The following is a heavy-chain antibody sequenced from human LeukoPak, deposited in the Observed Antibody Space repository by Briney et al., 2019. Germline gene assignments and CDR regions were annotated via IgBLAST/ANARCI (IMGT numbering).Heavy chain of an antibody. CDR2: INHSGST. D-gene: IGHD6-13*01. J-gene: IGHJ6*02. CDR1: GGSISSYY. CDR3: ARGDLGPSSWYPRYYYYGMDV. Sequence: NPSETLSLTCTVSGGSISSYYWSWIRQPPGKGLEWIGEINHSGSTNYNPSLKSRVTISVDTSKNQFSLKLSSVTAADTAVYYCARGDLGPSSWYPRYYYYGMDVWGQGTTVTVSS. V-gene: IGHV4-34*01.